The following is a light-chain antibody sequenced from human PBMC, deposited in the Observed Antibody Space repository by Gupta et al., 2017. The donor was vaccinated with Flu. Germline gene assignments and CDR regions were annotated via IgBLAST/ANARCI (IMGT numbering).Light chain of an antibody. CDR3: ATWDDSLNGL. Sequence: QSVLTQPTSAYGTPGQRVNINCNGSSSNIGSNTVNWYQQFPGTAPTLLIYSNNQRPSGVPDRFSGSKSGTSASLAISGLQSEDEADYYCATWDDSLNGLFGTGTKVTVL. CDR1: SSNIGSNT. V-gene: IGLV1-44*01. J-gene: IGLJ1*01. CDR2: SNN.